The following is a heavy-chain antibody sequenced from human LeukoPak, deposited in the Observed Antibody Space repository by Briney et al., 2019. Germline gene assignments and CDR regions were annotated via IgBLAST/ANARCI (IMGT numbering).Heavy chain of an antibody. CDR1: GFTFTTYW. CDR2: IRQDGSQK. D-gene: IGHD5-18*01. J-gene: IGHJ5*02. Sequence: PGGSLRLSCAASGFTFTTYWMSWVRQTPGMGLEWVANIRQDGSQKYYVDSVKGRFTISRDNAKNSLYLQMNSLRAEDTAVYYCVRDWPGDSYGADPWGQGTLVTVSS. V-gene: IGHV3-7*01. CDR3: VRDWPGDSYGADP.